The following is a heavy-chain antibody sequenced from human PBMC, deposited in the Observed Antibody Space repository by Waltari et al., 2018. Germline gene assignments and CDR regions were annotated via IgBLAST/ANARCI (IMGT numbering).Heavy chain of an antibody. Sequence: QVQLVQSGAEVKKPGSSVKVSCKASGGTFSSYAISWVRQAPGQGLEWMGGIIPILVIANYAPKFQGRVTITADESTSTAYMELSSLRSEDTAVYYCAMGTDIVVVPAAPPLYYFDYWGQGTLVTVSS. J-gene: IGHJ4*02. CDR2: IIPILVIA. D-gene: IGHD2-2*01. CDR3: AMGTDIVVVPAAPPLYYFDY. CDR1: GGTFSSYA. V-gene: IGHV1-69*04.